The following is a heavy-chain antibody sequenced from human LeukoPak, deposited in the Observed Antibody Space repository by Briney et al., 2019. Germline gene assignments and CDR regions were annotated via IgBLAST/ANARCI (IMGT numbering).Heavy chain of an antibody. Sequence: SETLSLTCTVSGGSISSYYWSWIRQPPGKGLEWIGYIYYSGSTNYNPSLKSRVIISVDTSKNQFSLKLSSVTAADTAVYYCARWLHLYGMDVWGQGTTVTVSS. J-gene: IGHJ6*02. CDR2: IYYSGST. D-gene: IGHD5-24*01. V-gene: IGHV4-59*08. CDR3: ARWLHLYGMDV. CDR1: GGSISSYY.